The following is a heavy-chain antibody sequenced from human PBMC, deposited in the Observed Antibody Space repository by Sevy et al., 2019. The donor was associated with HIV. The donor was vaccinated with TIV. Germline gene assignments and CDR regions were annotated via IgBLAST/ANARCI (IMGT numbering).Heavy chain of an antibody. CDR3: AGGKSGYGYALNY. D-gene: IGHD5-18*01. CDR2: IHSDDTT. Sequence: GGSLRLSCAASGFTVNSNYMTWVRQAPGKGLEGVSVIHSDDTTYHADSVKDRFTISRDNFKNTLYLHMSSLRAEDTAAYYCAGGKSGYGYALNYWGQGTLVTVSS. J-gene: IGHJ4*02. CDR1: GFTVNSNY. V-gene: IGHV3-66*01.